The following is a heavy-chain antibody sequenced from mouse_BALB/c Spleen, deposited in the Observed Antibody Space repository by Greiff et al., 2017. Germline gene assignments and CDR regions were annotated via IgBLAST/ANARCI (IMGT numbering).Heavy chain of an antibody. CDR3: ARAYGYDG. CDR1: GYAFSSYW. J-gene: IGHJ3*01. D-gene: IGHD2-2*01. CDR2: IYPGDGDT. V-gene: IGHV1-80*01. Sequence: QVQLQQSGAELVRPGSSVKISCKASGYAFSSYWMNWVKQRPGQGLEWIGQIYPGDGDTNYNGKFKGKATLTADKSSSTAYMQLSSLTSEDSAVYFCARAYGYDGWGQGTLVTVSA.